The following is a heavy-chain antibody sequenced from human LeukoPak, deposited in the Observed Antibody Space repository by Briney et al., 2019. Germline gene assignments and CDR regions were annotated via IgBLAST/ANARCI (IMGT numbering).Heavy chain of an antibody. CDR1: GYSISSGYY. J-gene: IGHJ5*02. D-gene: IGHD3-10*01. CDR3: ARDSRYYGSGSYRYNWFDP. Sequence: SETLSLTCTVSGYSISSGYYWGWIRPPPGKGLEWIGSIYHSGSTYYNPSLKSRVTISVDTSKNQFSLKLSSVTAADTAVYYCARDSRYYGSGSYRYNWFDPWGQGTLVTVSS. V-gene: IGHV4-38-2*02. CDR2: IYHSGST.